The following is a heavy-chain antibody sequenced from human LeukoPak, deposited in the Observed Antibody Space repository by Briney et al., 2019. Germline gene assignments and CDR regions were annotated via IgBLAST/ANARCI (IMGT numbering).Heavy chain of an antibody. Sequence: PSETLSLTCTVSGGSISSGNYYWSWIRQPPGKGLEWIGEINHSGSTNYNPSLKSRVTISVDTSKNQFSLKLSSVTAADTAVYYCATMENDSSGYMVDYWGQGTLVTVSS. CDR1: GGSISSGNYY. CDR2: INHSGST. V-gene: IGHV4-39*07. J-gene: IGHJ4*02. D-gene: IGHD3-22*01. CDR3: ATMENDSSGYMVDY.